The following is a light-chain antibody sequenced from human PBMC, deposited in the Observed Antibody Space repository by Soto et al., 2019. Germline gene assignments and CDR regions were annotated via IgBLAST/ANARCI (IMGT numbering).Light chain of an antibody. Sequence: QSVLTQSPSASGTPGQTVTISCFGSSSNVGKNTVNWNQQVSGAAPNLLIFNSNQRPSGVPDRFSGSKSDTSASLAISGLQSEDEAHYYCAAWNDSLKAVLFGGGTKLTVL. CDR3: AAWNDSLKAVL. CDR1: SSNVGKNT. V-gene: IGLV1-44*01. J-gene: IGLJ3*02. CDR2: NSN.